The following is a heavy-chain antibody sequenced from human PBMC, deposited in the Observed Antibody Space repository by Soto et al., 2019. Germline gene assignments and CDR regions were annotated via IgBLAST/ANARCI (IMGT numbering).Heavy chain of an antibody. D-gene: IGHD6-13*01. Sequence: HVQLQASGPGLVKPSQTLSLTCTVSGVSISSGGYYWSWIRQHPGKGLEWIGYIYYSGSTYYNPSLKSRVTISVDTSKNQFSLKLSSVTAADTAVYYCASSPLLYSSSWYEYWGQGTLVTVSS. CDR1: GVSISSGGYY. J-gene: IGHJ4*02. V-gene: IGHV4-31*03. CDR3: ASSPLLYSSSWYEY. CDR2: IYYSGST.